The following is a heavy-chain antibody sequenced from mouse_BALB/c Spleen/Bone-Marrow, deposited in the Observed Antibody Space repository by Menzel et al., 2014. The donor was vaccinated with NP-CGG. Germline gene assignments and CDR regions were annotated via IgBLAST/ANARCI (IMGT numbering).Heavy chain of an antibody. CDR2: IHYSGST. CDR3: TRRGLYYGCAMDY. Sequence: EVQLQQSGPDLVKPSQLLSLTCTVTGYSITSGYSWHWIRQFPGNKLEWMGYIHYSGSTNYNPSLKSRISITRDTSKNQFLLQLNSVTTEDAASYYCTRRGLYYGCAMDYWGQGTSVTVSS. D-gene: IGHD2-2*01. CDR1: GYSITSGYS. J-gene: IGHJ4*01. V-gene: IGHV3-1*02.